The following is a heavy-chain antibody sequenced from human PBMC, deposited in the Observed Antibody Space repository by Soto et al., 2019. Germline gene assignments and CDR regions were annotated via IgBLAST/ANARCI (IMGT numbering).Heavy chain of an antibody. Sequence: SETLSLTCSVSGDSISGGDYYWSWIRQPPGEALEWIGHIHYSGSTYYNASLKSRLTVSLDTSKNQFSRNLNSVTAADTAVYYFARYDRAFGQFDYWGQGTLVTVSS. D-gene: IGHD3-10*01. CDR3: ARYDRAFGQFDY. CDR1: GDSISGGDYY. CDR2: IHYSGST. V-gene: IGHV4-30-4*01. J-gene: IGHJ4*02.